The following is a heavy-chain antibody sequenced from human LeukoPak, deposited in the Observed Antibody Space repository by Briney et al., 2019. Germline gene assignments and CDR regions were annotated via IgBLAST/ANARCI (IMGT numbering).Heavy chain of an antibody. CDR1: GDSISSGTSY. CDR3: ARRDVTTHRFDY. V-gene: IGHV4-30-4*01. J-gene: IGHJ4*02. Sequence: SETLSLTCTVSGDSISSGTSYWSWIRRPPGEGLEWIGYIYHSGTSYYNPSLRSRVTISVDTSKNQFSLNLNSVTDADTAVYYCARRDVTTHRFDYWGRGTLVTVSS. CDR2: IYHSGTS. D-gene: IGHD4-17*01.